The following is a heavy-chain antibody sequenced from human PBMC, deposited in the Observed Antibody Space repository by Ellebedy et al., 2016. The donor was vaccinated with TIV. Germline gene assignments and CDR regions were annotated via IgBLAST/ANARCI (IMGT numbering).Heavy chain of an antibody. D-gene: IGHD5-12*01. CDR3: ARVHVEIVVTIIRRATSYYMDV. CDR1: GGSISRYY. V-gene: IGHV4-59*08. J-gene: IGHJ6*03. Sequence: SETLSLTCSVSGGSISRYYWAWIRQPPGKGLEWLGYIDYSGSTNYSPSLKSRVAMSVDTSKNQFAVKLSSVTAADTAVYYCARVHVEIVVTIIRRATSYYMDVWGKGTAVTVSS. CDR2: IDYSGST.